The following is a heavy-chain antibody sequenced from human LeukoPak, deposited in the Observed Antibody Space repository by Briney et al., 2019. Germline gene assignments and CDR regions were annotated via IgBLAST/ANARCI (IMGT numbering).Heavy chain of an antibody. J-gene: IGHJ4*02. CDR2: IYSGGNT. Sequence: GGSLRLSCTASGFSVSHNYMNWVRQAPGKGLEWVALIYSGGNTHYADSVKGRFTISRDNSRNTLYLQMSSLRVEDTAVYYCTRDTPGVAASVSGGWGQGTLVTVSS. D-gene: IGHD6-13*01. CDR3: TRDTPGVAASVSGG. CDR1: GFSVSHNY. V-gene: IGHV3-53*01.